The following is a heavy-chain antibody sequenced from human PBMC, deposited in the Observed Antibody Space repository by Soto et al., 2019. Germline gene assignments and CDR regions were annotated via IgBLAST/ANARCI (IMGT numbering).Heavy chain of an antibody. CDR2: IIHSGRT. CDR3: ARRGGGDYPYYFDY. V-gene: IGHV4-34*12. J-gene: IGHJ4*02. CDR1: GGSFSDYY. D-gene: IGHD2-21*01. Sequence: QVQLKQWGAGLLRPSETLSLTCAVYGGSFSDYYWSWTRQPPGKGLEWIGEIIHSGRTNYNPSLKSRVTISEDTFKNQFSLKLNSVTAADTAVYYCARRGGGDYPYYFDYWDEGTLVTVSS.